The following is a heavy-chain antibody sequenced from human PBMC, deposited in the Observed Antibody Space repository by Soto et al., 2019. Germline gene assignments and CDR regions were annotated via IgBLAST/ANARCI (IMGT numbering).Heavy chain of an antibody. CDR2: IYYSGST. CDR1: GGSISSYY. J-gene: IGHJ4*02. CDR3: ARDLRSSSWYYFDY. V-gene: IGHV4-59*01. Sequence: SETLSLTCTVSGGSISSYYWSWIRQPPGKGLEWIGYIYYSGSTNYNPSLKSRVTISVDTSKNQFSLKLSSVTAADTAVYYCARDLRSSSWYYFDYWGQGTLVTVSS. D-gene: IGHD6-13*01.